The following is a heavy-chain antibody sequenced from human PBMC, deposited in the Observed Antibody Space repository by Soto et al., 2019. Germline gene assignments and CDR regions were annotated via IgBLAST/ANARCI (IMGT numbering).Heavy chain of an antibody. J-gene: IGHJ4*02. CDR1: GDSISSGGFS. V-gene: IGHV4-30-2*01. D-gene: IGHD2-2*01. Sequence: QVQLQESGSGLVKPSQTLSLTCAVSGDSISSGGFSWSWIRQPPGKGLEWIGYIYHRGTSFYNPSLKSRVTISVDGSKNQFSLKVNSVTAADTAVYYCARGRLVPAVNFDYWGLGTLVTVSS. CDR3: ARGRLVPAVNFDY. CDR2: IYHRGTS.